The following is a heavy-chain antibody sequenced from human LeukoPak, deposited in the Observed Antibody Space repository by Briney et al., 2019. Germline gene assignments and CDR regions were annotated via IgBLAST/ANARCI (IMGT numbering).Heavy chain of an antibody. CDR3: ARANYDYVWGSYRYDY. CDR1: GGSLSGYY. CDR2: INHSGST. D-gene: IGHD3-16*02. J-gene: IGHJ4*02. V-gene: IGHV4-34*01. Sequence: SETLSLTCAVYGGSLSGYYWSWIRQPPGKGLEWIGEINHSGSTNYNPSLKSRVTISVDTSKNQFSLKLSSVTAADTAVYYCARANYDYVWGSYRYDYWGQGTLVTVSS.